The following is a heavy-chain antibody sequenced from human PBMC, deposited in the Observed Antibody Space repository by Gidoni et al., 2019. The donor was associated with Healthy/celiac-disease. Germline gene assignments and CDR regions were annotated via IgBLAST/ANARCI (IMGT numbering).Heavy chain of an antibody. CDR3: ARGSISMVRGVIIYFDY. CDR1: GFTVSSNY. V-gene: IGHV3-66*01. D-gene: IGHD3-10*01. Sequence: EVQLVESGGGLVQPGGSLRLSCAASGFTVSSNYMSWVRQAPGKGVEWVSVFYSGGSKYYADSVKGRFTISRDNFKNTLHLQMNSLRAEDTAVYYCARGSISMVRGVIIYFDYWGQGTLVTVSS. J-gene: IGHJ4*02. CDR2: FYSGGSK.